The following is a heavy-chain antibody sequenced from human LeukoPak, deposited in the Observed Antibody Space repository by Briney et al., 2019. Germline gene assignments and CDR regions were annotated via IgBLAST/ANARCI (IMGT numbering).Heavy chain of an antibody. V-gene: IGHV1-2*02. D-gene: IGHD3-3*01. J-gene: IGHJ4*02. CDR1: GYTFTGYY. CDR2: INPNSGGT. CDR3: ARTYYDFWSGHLYYFDY. Sequence: ASVKVSCKASGYTFTGYYMHWVRQAPGQGLEWMGWINPNSGGTKYSQKFQGRVTITRDTSASTAYMELSSLRSEDTAVYYCARTYYDFWSGHLYYFDYWGQGTQVTVSS.